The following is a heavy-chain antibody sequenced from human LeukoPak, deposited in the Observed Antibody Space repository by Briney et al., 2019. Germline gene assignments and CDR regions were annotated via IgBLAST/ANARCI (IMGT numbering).Heavy chain of an antibody. CDR2: LKQDGSEK. V-gene: IGHV3-7*01. D-gene: IGHD3-10*01. CDR1: GFTFSSYY. CDR3: ARVYGDYYGSGSYYYYGMDV. Sequence: GGSLRLSCAASGFTFSSYYMSWVRQAPGKGLEWVANLKQDGSEKYYVDSVKGRFTISRDNAKNSLYLQMNSLRAEDTAVYYCARVYGDYYGSGSYYYYGMDVWGQGTTVTVSS. J-gene: IGHJ6*02.